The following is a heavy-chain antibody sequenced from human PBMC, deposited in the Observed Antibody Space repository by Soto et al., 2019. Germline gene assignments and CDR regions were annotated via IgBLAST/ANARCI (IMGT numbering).Heavy chain of an antibody. V-gene: IGHV3-30-3*01. Sequence: GRSLRLCCAASGFTFSSYAMHGVRQAPGNGLEWVAVISYDGSNKYYADSVKGRFTISRDNSKNTLYLQMNSLRAEDTAVYYCARGGLWSSSLYYYGMDVWGQGTTVTVSS. CDR2: ISYDGSNK. CDR3: ARGGLWSSSLYYYGMDV. D-gene: IGHD6-6*01. J-gene: IGHJ6*02. CDR1: GFTFSSYA.